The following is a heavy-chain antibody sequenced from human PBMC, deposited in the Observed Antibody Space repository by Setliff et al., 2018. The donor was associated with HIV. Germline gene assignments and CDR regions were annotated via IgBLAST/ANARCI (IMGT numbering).Heavy chain of an antibody. CDR3: ARHGTYEAHYSYMDV. CDR1: GFSISSGHY. CDR2: IYHSGTT. J-gene: IGHJ6*03. V-gene: IGHV4-38-2*01. D-gene: IGHD1-1*01. Sequence: PSETLSLTCAVSGFSISSGHYWAWIRRPPGKGLEWIGSIYHSGTTYDNPSLKSRVTISVDSSKNHFSLILSSVTAADTAVYYCARHGTYEAHYSYMDVWGKGTTVTVSS.